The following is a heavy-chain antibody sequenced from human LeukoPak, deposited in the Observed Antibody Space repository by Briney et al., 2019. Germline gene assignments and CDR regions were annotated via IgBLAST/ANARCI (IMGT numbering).Heavy chain of an antibody. V-gene: IGHV5-51*01. Sequence: GESLQISCQGSGYSFTSYWIGWVRQLPGRGLEGMGIIYPGDSDNRYSPSFQGEVTISADKSISTAYLQWSSLKASDTAMYYCARRRYSGSYYDYWGQGTLVTVSS. CDR2: IYPGDSDN. CDR1: GYSFTSYW. D-gene: IGHD1-26*01. J-gene: IGHJ4*02. CDR3: ARRRYSGSYYDY.